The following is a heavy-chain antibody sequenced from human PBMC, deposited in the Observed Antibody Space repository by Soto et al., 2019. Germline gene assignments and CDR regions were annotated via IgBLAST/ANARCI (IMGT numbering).Heavy chain of an antibody. CDR1: SGSISSSNW. Sequence: SETLSLTCAVSSGSISSSNWWSWVRQPPGKGLEWIGEIYHSVSTNYNPSLKSRVTISVDTSKNQFSLQLNSVTPEYTAVYYGARAQRGCFDYWGQGTLVTVSS. D-gene: IGHD6-19*01. J-gene: IGHJ4*02. CDR3: ARAQRGCFDY. V-gene: IGHV4-4*02. CDR2: IYHSVST.